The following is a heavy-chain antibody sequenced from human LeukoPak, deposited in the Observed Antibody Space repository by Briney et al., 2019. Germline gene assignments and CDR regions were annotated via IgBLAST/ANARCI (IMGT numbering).Heavy chain of an antibody. CDR3: ATHDSGSYGDDAFDI. V-gene: IGHV3-11*04. D-gene: IGHD1-26*01. CDR2: ISSSGSTI. J-gene: IGHJ3*02. Sequence: GGSLRLSCAASGFTFSDYYMSWIRQAPGKGLEWVSYISSSGSTIYYADSVKGRFTISRDNAKNSLYLQMNSLRAEDTAVYYCATHDSGSYGDDAFDIWGQGTMVTVSS. CDR1: GFTFSDYY.